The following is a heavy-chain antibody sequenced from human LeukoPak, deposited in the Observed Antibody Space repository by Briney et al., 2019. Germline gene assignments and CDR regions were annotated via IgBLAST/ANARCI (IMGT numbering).Heavy chain of an antibody. CDR3: AKEAIIASAFDI. Sequence: PGRSLRLSCAASGFTFDDYAMRWVRQAPGKGLEWVSGISWNSGSIGYADSVKGRFTISRDNAKNSLYLQMNSLRAEDMALYYCAKEAIIASAFDIWGQGTMVTVSS. J-gene: IGHJ3*02. V-gene: IGHV3-9*03. CDR2: ISWNSGSI. CDR1: GFTFDDYA. D-gene: IGHD6-13*01.